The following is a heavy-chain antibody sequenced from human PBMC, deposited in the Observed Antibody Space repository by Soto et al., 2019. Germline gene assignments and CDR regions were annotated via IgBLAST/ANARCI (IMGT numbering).Heavy chain of an antibody. Sequence: GESVKISCKGSGYSFTIYWISWVLQMPWKGLEWMGRIDPSDSYTNYSPSFQGHVTISADKSISTAYLQWSSLKASDTAMYYCASLPHSGSYSYYYYGMDVWGQGTTVTVSS. J-gene: IGHJ6*02. D-gene: IGHD1-26*01. CDR2: IDPSDSYT. CDR3: ASLPHSGSYSYYYYGMDV. CDR1: GYSFTIYW. V-gene: IGHV5-10-1*01.